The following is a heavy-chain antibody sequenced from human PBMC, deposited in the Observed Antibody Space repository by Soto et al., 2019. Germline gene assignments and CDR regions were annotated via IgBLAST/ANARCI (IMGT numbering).Heavy chain of an antibody. CDR2: MNPNSGNT. Sequence: ASVKVSCKASGYTFTSYDINWVRQATGQGLEWMGWMNPNSGNTGYAQKFQGRVTMTRNTSISTAYMELSSLRSEDTAVYYCARVLDVYYYYYMDVWGKGTTVTVSS. CDR3: ARVLDVYYYYYMDV. D-gene: IGHD3-16*01. V-gene: IGHV1-8*01. J-gene: IGHJ6*03. CDR1: GYTFTSYD.